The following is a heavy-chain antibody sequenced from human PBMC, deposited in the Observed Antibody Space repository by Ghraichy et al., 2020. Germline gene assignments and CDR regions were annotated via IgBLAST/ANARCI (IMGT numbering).Heavy chain of an antibody. CDR2: ISWNSGSI. V-gene: IGHV3-9*01. CDR1: GFTFDDYA. Sequence: GGSLRLPCAASGFTFDDYAMHWVRQAPGKGLEWVSGISWNSGSIGYADSVKGRFTISRDNAKNSLYLQMNSLRAEDTALYYCAKDWGGGLLWFGELPPGYYFDYWGQGTLVTVSS. D-gene: IGHD3-10*01. CDR3: AKDWGGGLLWFGELPPGYYFDY. J-gene: IGHJ4*02.